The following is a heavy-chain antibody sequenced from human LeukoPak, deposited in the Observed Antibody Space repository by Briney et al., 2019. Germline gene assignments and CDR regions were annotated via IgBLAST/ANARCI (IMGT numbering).Heavy chain of an antibody. CDR3: ARDGSSTQYYFDY. D-gene: IGHD6-6*01. CDR1: GYTFTSYY. J-gene: IGHJ4*02. Sequence: ASVKVSCKASGYTFTSYYMHWVRQAPPQGLDWMGIINPSGGSTSYAQKFQGRVTMTRDTSTSTVYMELSSLRSEDPAVYYCARDGSSTQYYFDYWGQGTLVTVSS. CDR2: INPSGGST. V-gene: IGHV1-46*01.